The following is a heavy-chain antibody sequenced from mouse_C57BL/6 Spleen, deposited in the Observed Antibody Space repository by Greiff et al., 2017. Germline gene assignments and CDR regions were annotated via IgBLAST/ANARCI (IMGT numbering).Heavy chain of an antibody. CDR2: IYPGGGYT. Sequence: VMLVESGAELVRPGTSVKMSCKASGYTFTNYWIGWAKQRPGHGLEWIGDIYPGGGYTNYNEKFKGKATLTADKSSSTAYMQFSSLTSEDSAIYYCARVTAQATYFDYWGQGTTLTVSS. D-gene: IGHD3-2*02. J-gene: IGHJ2*01. CDR3: ARVTAQATYFDY. CDR1: GYTFTNYW. V-gene: IGHV1-63*01.